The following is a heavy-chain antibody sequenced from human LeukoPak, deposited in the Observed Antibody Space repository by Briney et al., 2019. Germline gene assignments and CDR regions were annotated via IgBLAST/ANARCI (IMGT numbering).Heavy chain of an antibody. Sequence: PSENLSLTCPVSGFSLRRGYYWGWVPEPPRKGPEGIGGIYHSGSTYYNPSLKSRVTISVDTSKNQFSLKLSSVTAADTAVYYCARDFGKWLRFDWFDPWGQGTLVTVSS. J-gene: IGHJ5*02. V-gene: IGHV4-38-2*02. CDR2: IYHSGST. CDR1: GFSLRRGYY. CDR3: ARDFGKWLRFDWFDP. D-gene: IGHD5-12*01.